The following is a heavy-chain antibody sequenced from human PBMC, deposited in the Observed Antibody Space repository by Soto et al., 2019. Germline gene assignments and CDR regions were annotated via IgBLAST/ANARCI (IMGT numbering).Heavy chain of an antibody. J-gene: IGHJ4*02. CDR3: ARGGYYYDSSDYYRPFDY. CDR1: GYTFTSYD. V-gene: IGHV1-8*01. Sequence: QVQLVQSGAEVKKPGASVKVSCKASGYTFTSYDINWVRQATGQGLEWMGWMNPNSGNTGYAQKFQGRVTMTRSTSINTAYMELSSLRSEDTAVYYCARGGYYYDSSDYYRPFDYWGQGTMVTVSS. D-gene: IGHD3-22*01. CDR2: MNPNSGNT.